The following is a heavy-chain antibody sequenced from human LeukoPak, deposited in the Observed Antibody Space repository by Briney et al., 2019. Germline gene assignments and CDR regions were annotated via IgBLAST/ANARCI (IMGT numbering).Heavy chain of an antibody. J-gene: IGHJ4*02. CDR2: INPNSGGT. Sequence: ASVKVSCKASGHTFTNYGITWVRQAPGQGLEWMGWINPNSGGTNYAQKFQGRVTMTRDTSISTAYMELSRLRSDDTAVYYCASSVAAAGGFDYWGQGTLVTVSS. CDR1: GHTFTNYG. CDR3: ASSVAAAGGFDY. V-gene: IGHV1-2*02. D-gene: IGHD6-13*01.